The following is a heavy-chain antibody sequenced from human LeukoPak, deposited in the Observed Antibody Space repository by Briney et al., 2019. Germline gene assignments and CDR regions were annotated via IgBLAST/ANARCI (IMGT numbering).Heavy chain of an antibody. CDR2: ISAYNGNT. J-gene: IGHJ6*03. CDR3: AREGSIAAAGTKDYYYYYMDV. D-gene: IGHD6-13*01. V-gene: IGHV1-18*04. CDR1: GYTFTGYY. Sequence: ASVKVSCKASGYTFTGYYMHWVRQAPGQGLEWMGWISAYNGNTNYAQKLQGRVTMTTDTSTSTAYMELRSLRSDDTAVYYCAREGSIAAAGTKDYYYYYMDVWGKGTTVTISS.